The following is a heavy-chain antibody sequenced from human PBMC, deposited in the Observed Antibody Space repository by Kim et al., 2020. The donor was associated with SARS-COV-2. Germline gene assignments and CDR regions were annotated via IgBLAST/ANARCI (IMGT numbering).Heavy chain of an antibody. D-gene: IGHD5-12*01. Sequence: GGSLRLSCAASGFTFSSYSMNWVRQAPGKGLEWVSSISSSSSYIYYADSVKGRFTISRDNAKNSLYLQMNSLRAEDTAVYYCAIDRTPTAHIVATKKGLYYYYYYGMYVWGQGTTDTDSS. CDR3: AIDRTPTAHIVATKKGLYYYYYYGMYV. J-gene: IGHJ6*02. CDR1: GFTFSSYS. CDR2: ISSSSSYI. V-gene: IGHV3-21*01.